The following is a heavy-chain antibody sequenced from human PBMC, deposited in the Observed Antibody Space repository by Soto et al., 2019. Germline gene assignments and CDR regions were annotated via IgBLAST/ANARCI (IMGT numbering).Heavy chain of an antibody. CDR1: GFTFSSYS. J-gene: IGHJ5*02. V-gene: IGHV3-48*01. CDR2: ISSSSSTI. Sequence: PGGSLRLSCAASGFTFSSYSMNWVRQAPGKGLEWVSYISSSSSTIYYADSVKGRFTISRDNAKNSLYLKMNSLGAEDTVFFYCAIDPDIVVVPADPWFDPWGQGTLVTVSS. CDR3: AIDPDIVVVPADPWFDP. D-gene: IGHD2-2*01.